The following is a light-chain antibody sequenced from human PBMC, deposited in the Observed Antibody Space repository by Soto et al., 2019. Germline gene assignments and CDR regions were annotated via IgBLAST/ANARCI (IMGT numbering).Light chain of an antibody. CDR2: EVS. V-gene: IGLV2-8*01. J-gene: IGLJ3*02. CDR3: SSYAGINNLV. Sequence: QSALTQPPSASGSPGQSVTISCTGTSSDVGGYNYVSWYQQHPGKAPKLMIYEVSKRPSGVPDRFSGSKSGNTASLTVYGLQAEDEADYYCSSYAGINNLVFGGGTQLTVL. CDR1: SSDVGGYNY.